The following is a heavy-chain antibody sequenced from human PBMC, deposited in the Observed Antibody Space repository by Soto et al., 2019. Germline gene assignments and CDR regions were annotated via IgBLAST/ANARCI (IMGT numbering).Heavy chain of an antibody. V-gene: IGHV3-48*02. CDR3: AREEAARTLYYYYGMDV. CDR1: GFTFSSYS. J-gene: IGHJ6*02. D-gene: IGHD6-6*01. CDR2: ISSSSSTI. Sequence: GGSLRLSCAASGFTFSSYSMNWVRQAPGKGLEWVSYISSSSSTIYYADSVKGRFTISRDNAKNSLYLQMNSLRDEDTAVYYCAREEAARTLYYYYGMDVWGQGTTVTVS.